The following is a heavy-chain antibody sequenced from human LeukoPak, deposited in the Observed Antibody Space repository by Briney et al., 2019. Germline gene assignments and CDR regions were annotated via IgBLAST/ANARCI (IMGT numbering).Heavy chain of an antibody. V-gene: IGHV3-48*04. D-gene: IGHD3-10*02. CDR1: GFTFSSYS. CDR2: ISSSGSII. Sequence: HSGGSLRLSCAASGFTFSSYSMNWVRQAPGKGLEWVSYISSSGSIIYYADSVKGRFTISRDNAKNSLYLQMNSLRAEDTAVYYCAELGITMIGGVWGKGTTVTISS. CDR3: AELGITMIGGV. J-gene: IGHJ6*04.